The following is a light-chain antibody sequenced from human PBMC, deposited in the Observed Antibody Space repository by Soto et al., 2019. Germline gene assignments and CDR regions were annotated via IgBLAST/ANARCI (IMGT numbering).Light chain of an antibody. CDR1: QNIRSR. CDR3: QQSYDIPRT. V-gene: IGKV1-5*01. CDR2: DAS. J-gene: IGKJ1*01. Sequence: DFQMTQSPSTLSASVGDRVTITCRASQNIRSRLAWFQQKPGKAPKLLIYDASSLESGVPSRFSGSGSGTDFTLSISSLQPEDFATYYCQQSYDIPRTFGQGTKVDIK.